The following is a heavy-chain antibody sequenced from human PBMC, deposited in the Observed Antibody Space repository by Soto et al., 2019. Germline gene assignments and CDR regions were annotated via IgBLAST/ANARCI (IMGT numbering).Heavy chain of an antibody. CDR3: ARDSGIVAALRFSFGP. CDR1: GFTFNDFA. D-gene: IGHD1-26*01. Sequence: LRLSFAASGFTFNDFAIHWVRQATGKGLEWVASIDWNGANIAYAASVEGRFTISRDNVKNSLFLQMNSLRAEDTALYFCARDSGIVAALRFSFGPMGQGTLVNVSS. CDR2: IDWNGANI. J-gene: IGHJ5*02. V-gene: IGHV3-9*01.